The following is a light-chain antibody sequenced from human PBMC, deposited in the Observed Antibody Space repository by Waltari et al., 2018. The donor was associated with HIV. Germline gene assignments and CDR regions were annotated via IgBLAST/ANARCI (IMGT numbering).Light chain of an antibody. CDR3: QQAYSAPYT. CDR1: QSITTY. V-gene: IGKV1-39*01. J-gene: IGKJ2*01. CDR2: AVS. Sequence: IQMPQSPSSLSASVGDRVTITCRASQSITTYFNWYQQKPGKAPKLLIFAVSTLQGGVPSRFSGSGSGTDFTLTINNLQPEDFATYYCQQAYSAPYTFGLGTKLEIK.